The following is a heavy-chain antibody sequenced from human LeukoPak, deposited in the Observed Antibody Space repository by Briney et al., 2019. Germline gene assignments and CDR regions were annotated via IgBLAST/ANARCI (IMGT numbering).Heavy chain of an antibody. V-gene: IGHV3-7*03. CDR1: GFTFSSYF. CDR2: IKEDGSQK. D-gene: IGHD5-18*01. J-gene: IGHJ4*02. CDR3: ARGAIQLWLSGAVGVFDY. Sequence: GGSLRLSCAASGFTFSSYFMGWVRQAPGKGLEWVANIKEDGSQKYYVDSVRGRFTISRDNSRNTLYLQMNSLRADDTAVYYCARGAIQLWLSGAVGVFDYWGQGTLVTVSS.